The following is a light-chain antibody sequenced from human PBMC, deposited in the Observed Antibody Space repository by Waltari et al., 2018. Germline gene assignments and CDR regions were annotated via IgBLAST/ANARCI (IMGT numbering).Light chain of an antibody. CDR1: QSIGTF. J-gene: IGKJ1*01. Sequence: EIVLTQSPGTLSLSPGARVTLSCRASQSIGTFLAWYQQKPGQPPWLLIYGASIRAAGFPARVSGSGSVTDFSLTISRLEPEDFAVYYCQHYVRLPVTFGQGTKVQIK. CDR2: GAS. V-gene: IGKV3-20*01. CDR3: QHYVRLPVT.